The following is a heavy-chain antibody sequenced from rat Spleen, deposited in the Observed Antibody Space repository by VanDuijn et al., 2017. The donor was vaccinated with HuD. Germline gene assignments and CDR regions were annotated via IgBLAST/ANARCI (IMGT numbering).Heavy chain of an antibody. J-gene: IGHJ2*01. CDR3: VGSPHQAGSYPFDY. D-gene: IGHD1-12*02. V-gene: IGHV3-3*01. CDR1: GFSIASAFG. Sequence: VQLQESGPGLVKPSQSLSLTCSVTGFSIASAFGWSWIRKFPGNKLEFMGYINSAGTTNYNPPLKSQISITRDTSRNQLFLHLTSVTTDDSATYYCVGSPHQAGSYPFDYWGQGIMVTVSS. CDR2: INSAGTT.